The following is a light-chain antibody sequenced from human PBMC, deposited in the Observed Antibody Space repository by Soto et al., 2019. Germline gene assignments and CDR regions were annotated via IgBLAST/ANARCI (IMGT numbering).Light chain of an antibody. Sequence: VLTQTPRSSLVSLGQPASFFCRSSESLLPNDGKTYLGWLHQRPGQPPRXXIYQVSKRLPGVPSRFSGSGSGPEFTLTISSLQPDDFATYYCQQYHTYSLTFGQGTKVDI. V-gene: IGKV2-24*01. J-gene: IGKJ1*01. CDR2: QVS. CDR3: QQYHTYSLT. CDR1: ESLLPNDGKTY.